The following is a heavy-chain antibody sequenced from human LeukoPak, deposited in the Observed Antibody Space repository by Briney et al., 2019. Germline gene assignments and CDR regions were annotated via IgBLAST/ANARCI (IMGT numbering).Heavy chain of an antibody. CDR1: GLTFSNAW. J-gene: IGHJ4*02. Sequence: GGSLRLSCVVSGLTFSNAWMTWVRQAPGKGLEWDGRIESKTDGGATDYAAPVKGRFTISRDDSKNTQYLQMNSLKAEDTAVYYCSTLAYCSGGRCYGFDYWGQGAPVTVSS. CDR3: STLAYCSGGRCYGFDY. CDR2: IESKTDGGAT. V-gene: IGHV3-15*04. D-gene: IGHD2-15*01.